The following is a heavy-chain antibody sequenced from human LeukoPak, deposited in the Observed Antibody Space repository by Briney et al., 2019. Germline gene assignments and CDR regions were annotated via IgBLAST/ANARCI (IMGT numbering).Heavy chain of an antibody. CDR1: GFTFSGSA. D-gene: IGHD3-9*01. CDR3: TGDNDPYDILTGPLRG. Sequence: GGSLRLSCAASGFTFSGSAMHWVRQASGKGLEWVGRIKSKTDGGTTDYAAPVKGRFTISRDDSKNTLYLQMNSLKTEDTAVYYCTGDNDPYDILTGPLRGWGQGTLVTVSS. J-gene: IGHJ4*02. CDR2: IKSKTDGGTT. V-gene: IGHV3-15*01.